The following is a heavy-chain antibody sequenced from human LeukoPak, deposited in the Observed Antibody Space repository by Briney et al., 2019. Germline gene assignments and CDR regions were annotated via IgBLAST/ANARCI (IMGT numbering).Heavy chain of an antibody. Sequence: GGSLRLSCAASGFTFSSYAMSWVRQAPGKGLEWVSAISGSGVSTYYADSVKGRFTSSRDNSKNTLDLQMNSLRAEDTAVYYCARDRSYDFWSGYSTPDYWGQGTLVTVSS. J-gene: IGHJ4*02. CDR1: GFTFSSYA. V-gene: IGHV3-23*01. CDR2: ISGSGVST. D-gene: IGHD3-3*01. CDR3: ARDRSYDFWSGYSTPDY.